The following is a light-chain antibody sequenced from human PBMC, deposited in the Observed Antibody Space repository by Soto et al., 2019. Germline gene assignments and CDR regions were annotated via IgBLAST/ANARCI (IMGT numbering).Light chain of an antibody. CDR1: SSDGGGYNY. J-gene: IGLJ3*02. CDR3: SSYTSSSTWG. Sequence: QSVLTQPASVSGSPGQSIAISCTGTSSDGGGYNYVSWYQQHPGKTPNLMIYDVSNRPSGVSNRFSGSKSGNTASLTISGLQAEDEADYYCSSYTSSSTWGFGGGTKLTVL. CDR2: DVS. V-gene: IGLV2-14*01.